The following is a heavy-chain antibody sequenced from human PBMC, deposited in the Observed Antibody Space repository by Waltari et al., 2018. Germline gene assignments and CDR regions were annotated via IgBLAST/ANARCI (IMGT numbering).Heavy chain of an antibody. D-gene: IGHD1-1*01. CDR1: GYPCDDYG. Sequence: EVHLAESGGGVVQLGGSLRLTCSASGYPCDDYGMHWVRQPPGKGLEWVSLISGDGYSTYYADSVKGRFTISRDNSKNSLYLQMSSLRTEDTALYYCAKDMIGGNEEFDYWGQGTLVTVSS. J-gene: IGHJ4*02. CDR2: ISGDGYST. V-gene: IGHV3-43*02. CDR3: AKDMIGGNEEFDY.